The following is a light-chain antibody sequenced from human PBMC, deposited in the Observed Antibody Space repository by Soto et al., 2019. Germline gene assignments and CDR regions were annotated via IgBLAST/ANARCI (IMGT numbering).Light chain of an antibody. CDR2: GAS. J-gene: IGKJ2*01. Sequence: EIVMTQSRATLSASPGERATLSCTASQSVSSSLAWYQQKPGQAPWLLIYGASTRATGIPARFSGSGSGTEFTLTISSLQSEDFAVYYCQQYNNWPPVNTFGQGARLEIK. CDR3: QQYNNWPPVNT. V-gene: IGKV3-15*01. CDR1: QSVSSS.